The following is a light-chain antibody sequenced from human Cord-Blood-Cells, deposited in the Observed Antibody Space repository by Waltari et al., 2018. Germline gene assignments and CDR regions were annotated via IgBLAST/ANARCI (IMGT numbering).Light chain of an antibody. CDR1: SSDVGGYNY. CDR2: DSS. Sequence: QSALTQPASVSGSPGQSITISCPGTSSDVGGYNYVPWYHQHPGKAPKLMIYDSSNRPSGVSNRCSGSKSGNTASLTISGLQAEDEADYYCSSYTSSSTRVFGGGTKLTVL. CDR3: SSYTSSSTRV. V-gene: IGLV2-14*01. J-gene: IGLJ3*02.